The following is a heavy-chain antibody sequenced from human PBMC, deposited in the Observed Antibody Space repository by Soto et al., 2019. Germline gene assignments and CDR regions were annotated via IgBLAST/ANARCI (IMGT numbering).Heavy chain of an antibody. CDR1: GFSFDHYG. V-gene: IGHV3-9*01. CDR2: VSWNSGSK. CDR3: AKDSEQFRSAAILGASFDI. J-gene: IGHJ3*02. Sequence: EGQLMESGGGLVQPGRSLRLSCVASGFSFDHYGMHWVRQAPGKGLEWVAGVSWNSGSKDYADSVKGRFSVSRDNAQNSLHLEMNSLRVEDTAFYYCAKDSEQFRSAAILGASFDIWGQGTLVTVSS. D-gene: IGHD2-2*01.